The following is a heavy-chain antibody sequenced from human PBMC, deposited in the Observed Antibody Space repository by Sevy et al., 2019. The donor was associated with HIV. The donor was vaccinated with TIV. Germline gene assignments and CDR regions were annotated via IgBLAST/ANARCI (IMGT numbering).Heavy chain of an antibody. CDR3: ASAREYYEDSSGYLDY. D-gene: IGHD3-22*01. CDR1: GYTLTKLS. V-gene: IGHV1-24*01. CDR2: FDPEDGET. J-gene: IGHJ4*02. Sequence: ASVKVSCKVSGYTLTKLSMHWVRQAPGKGLEWMGRFDPEDGETIYAQKFQGRVTMTEDTSTDTAYMGLSGLRYEDTAVYYCASAREYYEDSSGYLDYWGQGTLVTVSS.